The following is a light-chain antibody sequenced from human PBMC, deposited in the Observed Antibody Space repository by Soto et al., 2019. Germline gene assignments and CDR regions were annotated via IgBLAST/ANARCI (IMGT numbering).Light chain of an antibody. Sequence: DIQATQSPSSLSASVGDRVTITCRASQNINNYLNWYQQKPGKAPKLLIYAASSLQSGVPSRFSGSGADKAFTLTISSLQPEEFTTYNYQQSLSTLWTFGQWTKVDMK. J-gene: IGKJ1*01. V-gene: IGKV1-39*01. CDR3: QQSLSTLWT. CDR2: AAS. CDR1: QNINNY.